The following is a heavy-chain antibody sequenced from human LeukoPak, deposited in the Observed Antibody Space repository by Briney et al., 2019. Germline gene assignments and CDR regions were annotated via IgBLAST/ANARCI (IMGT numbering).Heavy chain of an antibody. CDR2: MYYTGTI. CDR3: ARPIRN. Sequence: PSETLSLTCTVSGDSITSSSYYWGWIRQPPGKGLEWIGTMYYTGTIYYNPSLKSRVTISVDTSKNQFSLSLSSVTAADTAVYYCARPIRNWGQGTQVIVSS. CDR1: GDSITSSSYY. V-gene: IGHV4-39*07. J-gene: IGHJ4*02.